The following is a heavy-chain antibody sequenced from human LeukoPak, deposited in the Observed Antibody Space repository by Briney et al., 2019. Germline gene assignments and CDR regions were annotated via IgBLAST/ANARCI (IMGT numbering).Heavy chain of an antibody. D-gene: IGHD3-16*01. J-gene: IGHJ1*01. Sequence: PSETLSLTCIVSGYSISSGYYWGWIRQPPGMGLEWIGSVYHSGDTYYNPSLKSRITISVDTSKNQFSLKLTSMSAADTAIYYFAKEGGGEAGVYFQHWSQGTLVTVSS. CDR2: VYHSGDT. CDR3: AKEGGGEAGVYFQH. V-gene: IGHV4-38-2*02. CDR1: GYSISSGYY.